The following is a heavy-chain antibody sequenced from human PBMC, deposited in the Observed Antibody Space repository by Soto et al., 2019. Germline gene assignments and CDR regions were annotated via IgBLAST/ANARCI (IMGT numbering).Heavy chain of an antibody. D-gene: IGHD3-3*01. CDR1: GFTFSSYG. J-gene: IGHJ6*02. CDR3: ARYVAPGFWSGYYYYYGMDV. CDR2: IWYDGSNK. Sequence: GGSLRLSCAASGFTFSSYGMHWVRQAPGKGLEWVAVIWYDGSNKYYADSVKGRFTISRDNSKNTLYLQMNSLRAEDTAVYYCARYVAPGFWSGYYYYYGMDVWGQGTTVTVS. V-gene: IGHV3-33*01.